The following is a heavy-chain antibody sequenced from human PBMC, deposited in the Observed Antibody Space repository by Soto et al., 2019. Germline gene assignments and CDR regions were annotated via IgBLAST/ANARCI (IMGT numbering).Heavy chain of an antibody. D-gene: IGHD3-3*01. CDR2: ISAYNGNT. CDR1: GYTFTSYG. CDR3: ARRLGDYDFWSGYYYYFDY. Sequence: QVQLVQSGAEVKKPGASVKVSCKASGYTFTSYGISWVRQAPGQGLEWMGWISAYNGNTNYAQKLQGRVTMTTDTSTSTAYMELRRLRSDDTAVYYCARRLGDYDFWSGYYYYFDYWGQGTLVTVSS. V-gene: IGHV1-18*04. J-gene: IGHJ4*02.